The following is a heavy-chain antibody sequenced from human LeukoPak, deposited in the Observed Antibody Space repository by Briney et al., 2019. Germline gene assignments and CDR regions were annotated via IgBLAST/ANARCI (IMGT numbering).Heavy chain of an antibody. CDR1: GFTFSGSA. CDR3: TTTGSNYGGYYGMDV. J-gene: IGHJ6*02. D-gene: IGHD4-11*01. V-gene: IGHV3-73*01. CDR2: IRSKANSYAT. Sequence: GGSLRLSCAASGFTFSGSAMHWVRQASGKGLEWVGRIRSKANSYATAYAASVKGRFTISRDDSKNTAYLQMNSLKTEDTAVYYCTTTGSNYGGYYGMDVWGQGTTVTVSS.